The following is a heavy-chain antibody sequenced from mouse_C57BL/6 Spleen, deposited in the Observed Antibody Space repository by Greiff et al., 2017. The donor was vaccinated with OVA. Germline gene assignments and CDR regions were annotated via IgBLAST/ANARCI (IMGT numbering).Heavy chain of an antibody. CDR2: INPNNGGT. J-gene: IGHJ1*03. Sequence: EVQLQQSGPELVKPGASVKIPCKASGYTFTDYNMDWVKQSHGKSLEWIGDINPNNGGTIYNQKFKGKATLTVDKSSSTAYMELRSLTSEDTAVYYCARYYDGSTYWYFDVWGTGTTVTVSS. D-gene: IGHD1-1*01. V-gene: IGHV1-18*01. CDR1: GYTFTDYN. CDR3: ARYYDGSTYWYFDV.